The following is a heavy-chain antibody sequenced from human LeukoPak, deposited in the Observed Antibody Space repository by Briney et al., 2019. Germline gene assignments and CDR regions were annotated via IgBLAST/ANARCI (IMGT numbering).Heavy chain of an antibody. V-gene: IGHV3-7*03. Sequence: GGSLRLSCAASGFTFSSYAMSWVRQAPGKELEWVANIKQDGSEKYYVDSVKGRFTISRDNAKNSLYLQMNSLRAEDTAVYYCARELDDAFVIWGQGTMVTVSS. CDR1: GFTFSSYA. J-gene: IGHJ3*02. CDR2: IKQDGSEK. CDR3: ARELDDAFVI.